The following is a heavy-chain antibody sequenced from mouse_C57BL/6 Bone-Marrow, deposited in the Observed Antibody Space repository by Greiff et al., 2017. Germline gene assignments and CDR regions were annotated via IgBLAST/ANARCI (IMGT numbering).Heavy chain of an antibody. J-gene: IGHJ2*01. CDR3: ARHEGDGYYDY. V-gene: IGHV1-62-2*01. Sequence: QVQLQQSGAELVKPGASVKLSCKASGYTFTEYTIHWVKQRSGQGLEWMGWFYPGGGSIKYNEKFKDKATLTEDKSSSTVYMELSRLTYDDAAVYFCARHEGDGYYDYWGQGTTLTVSS. D-gene: IGHD2-3*01. CDR2: FYPGGGSI. CDR1: GYTFTEYT.